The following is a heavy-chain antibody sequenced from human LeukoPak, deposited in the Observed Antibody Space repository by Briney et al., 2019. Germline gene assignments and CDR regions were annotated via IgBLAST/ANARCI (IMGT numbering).Heavy chain of an antibody. Sequence: GGSLRLSCAASGFTFRSYGMHWVRQAPGKGLDWVAIIWYDGSNKYYADSVKGRFIISKDNSKNTLYLQVNSLRAEDTAVYYCATHHSTKGFDYWGQGTLVTVSS. CDR3: ATHHSTKGFDY. J-gene: IGHJ4*02. CDR1: GFTFRSYG. CDR2: IWYDGSNK. D-gene: IGHD2-15*01. V-gene: IGHV3-33*01.